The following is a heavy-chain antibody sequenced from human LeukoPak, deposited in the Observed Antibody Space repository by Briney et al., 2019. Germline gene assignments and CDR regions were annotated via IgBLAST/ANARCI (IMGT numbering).Heavy chain of an antibody. Sequence: PGGSLRLSCAASGFTFSTYWMSWVRQAPGKGLEWVANINQDGNEKYYVDSVKGRFIISRDNAKNSLYLQMNSLRAEDTAVYYCARSGGPGTVDYWGQGALVSVSS. J-gene: IGHJ4*02. CDR3: ARSGGPGTVDY. V-gene: IGHV3-7*01. CDR1: GFTFSTYW. CDR2: INQDGNEK. D-gene: IGHD6-13*01.